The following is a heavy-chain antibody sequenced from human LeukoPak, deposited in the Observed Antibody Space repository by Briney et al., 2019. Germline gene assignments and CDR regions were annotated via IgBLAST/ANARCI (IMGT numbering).Heavy chain of an antibody. CDR2: INPNSGGT. V-gene: IGHV1-2*02. D-gene: IGHD3-10*01. CDR3: ARGVLLWFGISDAFDT. Sequence: ASVKVSCKASGYTFTGYYMLWVRQAPGQGLEWMGWINPNSGGTNYAQKFQGRVTMTRDTSISTAYMELSRLRSDDTAVYYCARGVLLWFGISDAFDTWGQGTMVTVSS. J-gene: IGHJ3*02. CDR1: GYTFTGYY.